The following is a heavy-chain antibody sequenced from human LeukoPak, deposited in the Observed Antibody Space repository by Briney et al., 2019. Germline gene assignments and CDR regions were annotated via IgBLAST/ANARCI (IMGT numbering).Heavy chain of an antibody. CDR2: IYYSGST. D-gene: IGHD3-3*01. Sequence: SETLCLTCAASGVSFSSYCWSWIRQPPGKGLEWIWYIYYSGSTNYNPSLKSRVTISVDTSKNQFSLKLSFVTAADTAVYYCARAHYDFWSGYPRYYFDYWGQGTLVTVSS. CDR3: ARAHYDFWSGYPRYYFDY. J-gene: IGHJ4*02. V-gene: IGHV4-59*01. CDR1: GVSFSSYC.